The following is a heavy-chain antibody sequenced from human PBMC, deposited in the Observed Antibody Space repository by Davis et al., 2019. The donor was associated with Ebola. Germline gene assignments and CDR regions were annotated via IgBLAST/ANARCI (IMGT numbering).Heavy chain of an antibody. J-gene: IGHJ5*02. CDR3: ARGITMVRGEGWFDP. CDR1: GYTFTSYG. CDR2: ISGYNGNT. D-gene: IGHD3-10*01. Sequence: ASVKVSCKASGYTFTSYGINWVRQAPGQGLEWMGWISGYNGNTNYAQKVQGRVTMTTDTSTSTAYMELRSLRSDDTALYYCARGITMVRGEGWFDPWGQGTLVSVSS. V-gene: IGHV1-18*01.